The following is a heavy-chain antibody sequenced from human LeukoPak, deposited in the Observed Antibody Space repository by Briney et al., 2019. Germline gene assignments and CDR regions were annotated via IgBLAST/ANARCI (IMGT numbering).Heavy chain of an antibody. V-gene: IGHV4-59*01. D-gene: IGHD2-15*01. CDR1: GGSISSYY. CDR2: IYYSGST. Sequence: PSETLSPTCTVSGGSISSYYWSWIRQPPGKGLEWIGYIYYSGSTNYNPSLKSRVTISVDTSKNQFSLKLSSVTAADTAVHYCARETPCSGGSCYSDFFDYWGQGTLVTVSS. CDR3: ARETPCSGGSCYSDFFDY. J-gene: IGHJ4*02.